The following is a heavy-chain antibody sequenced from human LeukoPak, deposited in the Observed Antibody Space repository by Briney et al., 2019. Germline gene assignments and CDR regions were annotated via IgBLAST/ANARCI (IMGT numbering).Heavy chain of an antibody. CDR3: ARESTGGSLEIDY. D-gene: IGHD2-8*02. Sequence: ASVKVSCKASGYTFNTYGINWVRQAPGQGLEWMGWISAYNGDTTYAQKLQGRVTLTTDASTSTAYMELRSLKSDDTAVYYCARESTGGSLEIDYWGQGTLVTVSS. V-gene: IGHV1-18*01. J-gene: IGHJ4*02. CDR1: GYTFNTYG. CDR2: ISAYNGDT.